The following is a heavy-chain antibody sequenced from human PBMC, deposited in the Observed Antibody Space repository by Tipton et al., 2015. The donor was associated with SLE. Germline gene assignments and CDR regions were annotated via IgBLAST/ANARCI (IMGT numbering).Heavy chain of an antibody. CDR2: IYYSGST. CDR3: ARGQGYPYFDY. Sequence: TLSLTCTVSGGSISSGGYYWSWIRQHPGKGLEWIGYIYYSGSTYYNPSLKSRVTISVDTSKNQFSLKLSSVAAADTAVYFCARGQGYPYFDYWGQGALVTVSS. CDR1: GGSISSGGYY. D-gene: IGHD5-12*01. V-gene: IGHV4-31*03. J-gene: IGHJ4*02.